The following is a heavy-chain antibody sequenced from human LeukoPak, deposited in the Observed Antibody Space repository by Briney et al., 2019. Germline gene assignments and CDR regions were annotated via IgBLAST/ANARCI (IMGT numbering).Heavy chain of an antibody. CDR2: INHSGST. V-gene: IGHV4-34*01. J-gene: IGHJ4*02. CDR1: GGSFSGYY. D-gene: IGHD6-19*01. CDR3: ARRPLTYSSGWAFDY. Sequence: PSETLSLTCAVYGGSFSGYYWSWIRQPPGKGLEWIGEINHSGSTNYNPSLKSRVTISVDTSKNQFSLKLSSVTAADTAVYYCARRPLTYSSGWAFDYWGQGTLVTVSS.